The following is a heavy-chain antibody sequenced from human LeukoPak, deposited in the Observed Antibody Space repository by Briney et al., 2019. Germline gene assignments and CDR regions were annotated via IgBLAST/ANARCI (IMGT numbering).Heavy chain of an antibody. J-gene: IGHJ4*02. CDR3: ARVAVTTKKDYFDY. D-gene: IGHD4-17*01. CDR2: IYYSGST. V-gene: IGHV4-39*07. Sequence: SETLSLTCTVSGGFISSTGYYWGWIRQPPGKGLEWIGSIYYSGSTYYNPSLKSRVTISVDTSKNQFSLKLSSVTAADTAVYYSARVAVTTKKDYFDYWGQGILVTVSS. CDR1: GGFISSTGYY.